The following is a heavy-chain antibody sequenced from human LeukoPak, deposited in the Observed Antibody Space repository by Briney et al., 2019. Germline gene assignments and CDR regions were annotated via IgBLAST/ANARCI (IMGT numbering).Heavy chain of an antibody. CDR1: GYTFMHYG. J-gene: IGHJ4*02. CDR2: ISIYNGNT. D-gene: IGHD2-2*01. V-gene: IGHV1-18*01. CDR3: ARDYQVLRGFFDY. Sequence: APVKVSCKASGYTFMHYGISWVRQAPGQGLEWMGWISIYNGNTNYEQKLQGRVTMTTDTSTSTAYMELRSLRSDDTAVYYCARDYQVLRGFFDYWGQGTLVTVSS.